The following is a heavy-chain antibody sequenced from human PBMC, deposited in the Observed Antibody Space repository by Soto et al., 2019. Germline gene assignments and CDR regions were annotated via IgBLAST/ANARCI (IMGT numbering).Heavy chain of an antibody. CDR3: ARGVPEGEARDY. D-gene: IGHD2-2*01. Sequence: PGGSLRLSCAASGFTFSSYSMNWVRQAPAKGLEWVSSISSSSSYIYYADSVKGRFTISRDNAKNSLYLQMNSLRAEDTAVYYCARGVPEGEARDYWGQGTLVTVSS. J-gene: IGHJ4*01. CDR2: ISSSSSYI. V-gene: IGHV3-21*01. CDR1: GFTFSSYS.